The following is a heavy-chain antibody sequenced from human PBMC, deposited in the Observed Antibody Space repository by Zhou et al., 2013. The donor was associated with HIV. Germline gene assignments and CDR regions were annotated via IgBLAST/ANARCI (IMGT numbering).Heavy chain of an antibody. D-gene: IGHD3-10*01. Sequence: QVQLVQSGAEVKKPGASVKVSCKASGYTFTGYYMHWVRQAPGQGLEWMGWINPNSGGTNYAQKFQGRVTMTRDTSISTAYMELSRLRSDDTAVYYCARDLHYYGSGSYYNGYSDYWGQGTLVTVSS. J-gene: IGHJ4*02. CDR1: GYTFTGYY. CDR3: ARDLHYYGSGSYYNGYSDY. V-gene: IGHV1-2*02. CDR2: INPNSGGT.